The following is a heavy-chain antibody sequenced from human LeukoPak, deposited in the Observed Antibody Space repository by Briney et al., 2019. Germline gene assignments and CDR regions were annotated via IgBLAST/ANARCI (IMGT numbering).Heavy chain of an antibody. Sequence: GGSLRLSCGASGFTFSKHGMNWVRQAPGKGLEWLSGVSPPGGGTYYADSVKGRFTISRDNAKNSLYLQMNSLRAEDTAVYYCASAGYSYGYRIFDYWGQGTLVTVSS. CDR3: ASAGYSYGYRIFDY. J-gene: IGHJ4*02. D-gene: IGHD5-18*01. CDR1: GFTFSKHG. CDR2: VSPPGGGT. V-gene: IGHV3-21*01.